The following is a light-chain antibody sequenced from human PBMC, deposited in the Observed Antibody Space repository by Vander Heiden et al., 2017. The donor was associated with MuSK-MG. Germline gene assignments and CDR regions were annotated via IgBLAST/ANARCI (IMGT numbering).Light chain of an antibody. CDR3: QQYDNWPPWT. CDR2: GAS. V-gene: IGKV3-15*01. Sequence: EIVMTQSPATLSVSPGGRATLSCRASQSVSSNLAWYQQRPGQAPRLLIYGASTRATGIPARFSGGGSGTDFTLTISSLQSEDFAVYYCQQYDNWPPWTFGQGTKVEI. CDR1: QSVSSN. J-gene: IGKJ1*01.